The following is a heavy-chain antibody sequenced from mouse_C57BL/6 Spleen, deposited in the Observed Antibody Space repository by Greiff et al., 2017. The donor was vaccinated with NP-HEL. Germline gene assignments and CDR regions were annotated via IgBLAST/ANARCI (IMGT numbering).Heavy chain of an antibody. CDR1: GHTFSSYW. CDR2: INPSNGGT. Sequence: QVQLQQPGTELVKPGDSVKLSCKASGHTFSSYWMHWVKQRPGQGLEWIGNINPSNGGTNYNEKFKSKATLTVDKSSSTADMKLSSRTSEDSAVYYCARPSIDYDYPWFAYGGQGTLVTVSA. V-gene: IGHV1-53*01. D-gene: IGHD2-4*01. CDR3: ARPSIDYDYPWFAY. J-gene: IGHJ3*01.